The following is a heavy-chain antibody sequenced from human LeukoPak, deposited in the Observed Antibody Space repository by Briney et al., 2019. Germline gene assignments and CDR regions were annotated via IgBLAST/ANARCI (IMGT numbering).Heavy chain of an antibody. V-gene: IGHV3-48*03. D-gene: IGHD3-22*01. CDR1: GFTFSYYE. CDR3: AISSSGYQNY. CDR2: ISSSGSTI. Sequence: PGGSLRLSCTASGFTFSYYEMNWVRQAPGKGLEWVSYISSSGSTIYYADSVKGRFTISRDNAKNSLYLQMNSLRAEDTAVYYCAISSSGYQNYWGQGTLVTVSS. J-gene: IGHJ4*02.